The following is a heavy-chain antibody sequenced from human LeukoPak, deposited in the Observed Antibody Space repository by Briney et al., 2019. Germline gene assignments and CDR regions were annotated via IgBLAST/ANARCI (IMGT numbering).Heavy chain of an antibody. Sequence: PGGSLRLSCAASGFTVSSNYMSWVRQAPGKGLEWVSVIYSGGSTYYADSVKGRFTISRDNSKNTLYLQMNSLGAEDTAVYYCARDLALHIVATSHWGQGTLVTVSS. CDR1: GFTVSSNY. CDR2: IYSGGST. J-gene: IGHJ4*02. V-gene: IGHV3-53*01. D-gene: IGHD5-12*01. CDR3: ARDLALHIVATSH.